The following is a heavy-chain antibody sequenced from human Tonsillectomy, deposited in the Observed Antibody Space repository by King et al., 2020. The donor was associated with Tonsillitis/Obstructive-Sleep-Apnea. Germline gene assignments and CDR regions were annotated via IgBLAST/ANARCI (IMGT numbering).Heavy chain of an antibody. J-gene: IGHJ5*02. CDR1: GGSVSSGSYY. CDR2: IYYSWST. D-gene: IGHD3-22*01. Sequence: LQLQESGPGLVKPSETLSLTCTVSGGSVSSGSYYWSWILQPPGKGLEWIGYIYYSWSTHYNPPLQSRVTISVDTSKNQFSLKLSSVTAADTAVYYCARDGRDSSGYYYEDSNWFDPWGQGTLVTVSS. V-gene: IGHV4-61*01. CDR3: ARDGRDSSGYYYEDSNWFDP.